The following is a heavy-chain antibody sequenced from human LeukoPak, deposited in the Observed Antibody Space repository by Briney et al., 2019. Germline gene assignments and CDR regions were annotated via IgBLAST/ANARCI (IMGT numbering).Heavy chain of an antibody. Sequence: KPSETLSLTCTVSGGSISSGDYYWSWIRQPPGKGLEWIGYIYYSGSTYYNPSLKSRVTISVDTSKNQFSLKLSSVTAADTAVYYCARGSRITIFGVVKSWFDPWGQGTLVTVSS. CDR3: ARGSRITIFGVVKSWFDP. D-gene: IGHD3-3*01. V-gene: IGHV4-30-4*01. J-gene: IGHJ5*02. CDR1: GGSISSGDYY. CDR2: IYYSGST.